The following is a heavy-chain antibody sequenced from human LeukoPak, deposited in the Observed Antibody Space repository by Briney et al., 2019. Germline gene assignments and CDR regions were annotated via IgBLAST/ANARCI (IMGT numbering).Heavy chain of an antibody. CDR1: GGSLCTNY. J-gene: IGHJ4*02. D-gene: IGHD3-16*01. Sequence: SETLSLTCTVPGGSLCTNYWSWMRQPPGKGLEWIGNILYSGRKNYNPSLRSRGTMSVDTSKNQFSLKLSSVTAADTAVYYCARVSDRGSWLDYWGQGTLVTVSS. CDR2: ILYSGRK. CDR3: ARVSDRGSWLDY. V-gene: IGHV4-59*01.